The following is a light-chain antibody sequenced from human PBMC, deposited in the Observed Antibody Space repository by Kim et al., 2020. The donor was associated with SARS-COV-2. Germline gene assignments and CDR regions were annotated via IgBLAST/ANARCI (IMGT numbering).Light chain of an antibody. V-gene: IGKV3-20*01. CDR2: GAS. CDR1: QSVSSSY. CDR3: QQYGSSPRG. Sequence: EIMLTQSPGTLSLSPGERATLSCRASQSVSSSYLAWYQQKPGQAPRLLIYGASSRATGIPDRFSGSGSGTDFTLTISRLEPEDFAVYYCQQYGSSPRGFGQGTRLEIK. J-gene: IGKJ5*01.